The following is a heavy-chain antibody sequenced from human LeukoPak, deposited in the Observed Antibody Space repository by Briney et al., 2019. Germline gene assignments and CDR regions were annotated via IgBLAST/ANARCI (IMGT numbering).Heavy chain of an antibody. CDR3: ARAKQSGYDTGSYLEY. Sequence: SVKVSCKASGYTFTSYGISWVRQAPGQGLEWMGRIIPIFGTANYAQKFQGRVTITADESTSTAYMELSSLRPEDTAVYFCARAKQSGYDTGSYLEYWGQGTLVTVSS. D-gene: IGHD3-10*01. CDR2: IIPIFGTA. V-gene: IGHV1-69*13. J-gene: IGHJ4*02. CDR1: GYTFTSYG.